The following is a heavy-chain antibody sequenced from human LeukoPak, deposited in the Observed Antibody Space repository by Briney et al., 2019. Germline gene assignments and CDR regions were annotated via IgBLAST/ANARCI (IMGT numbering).Heavy chain of an antibody. Sequence: SETLSLTCTVSGGSISSSSYYWGWIRQPPGKGLEWIGSIYYSGSTYYNPSLKSRVTISVDTSKNQFSLKLSSVTAADTAVYYCKMVVTATSNLFDYWGQGTLVTVSS. D-gene: IGHD2-21*02. CDR3: KMVVTATSNLFDY. V-gene: IGHV4-39*01. CDR1: GGSISSSSYY. CDR2: IYYSGST. J-gene: IGHJ4*02.